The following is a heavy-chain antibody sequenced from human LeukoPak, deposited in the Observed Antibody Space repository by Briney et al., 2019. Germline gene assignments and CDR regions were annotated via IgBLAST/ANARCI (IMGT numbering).Heavy chain of an antibody. CDR1: GFTFSNYA. D-gene: IGHD1-14*01. Sequence: GGSLRLSCTASGFTFSNYAMSWGRQAPGMGLKWVSSLSDSGDTPYYADSVKGLFTISRDNSKNTLYLQMSSLRAEDTAVYYCVQLLDDNPIRWYFGLWGRGTLVTVSS. CDR2: LSDSGDTP. CDR3: VQLLDDNPIRWYFGL. V-gene: IGHV3-23*01. J-gene: IGHJ2*01.